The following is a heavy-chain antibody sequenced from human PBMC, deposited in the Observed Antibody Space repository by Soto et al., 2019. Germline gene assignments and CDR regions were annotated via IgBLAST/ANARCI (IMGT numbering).Heavy chain of an antibody. CDR2: ISSSGSTI. CDR3: ARVLSTFVGVPLNFDY. D-gene: IGHD3-16*01. V-gene: IGHV3-11*01. Sequence: QVQLVESGGGLVKPGGSLRLSCAASGFSFSDYYMGWIRQAPGKGLEWVSYISSSGSTISSADSVKGRFTISRDNAKTSLHLQVNGLRAEDTAVYYCARVLSTFVGVPLNFDYWGQGTLVTVSS. CDR1: GFSFSDYY. J-gene: IGHJ4*02.